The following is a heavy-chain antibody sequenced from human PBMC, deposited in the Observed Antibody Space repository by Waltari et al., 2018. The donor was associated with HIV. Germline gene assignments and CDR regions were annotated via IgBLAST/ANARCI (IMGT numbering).Heavy chain of an antibody. V-gene: IGHV4-34*02. J-gene: IGHJ1*01. D-gene: IGHD3-3*01. Sequence: VQLQQWGTGRLMPSATLSLTCAVYGGSFNGYYWTWIRQSPGNGLEWIGEVDYSGDTNYNPSLKSRLTISVDTSKNQFSLKLTSMTTADTGLYYCARGPHTSIFGVVKYFQPWGQGTLVTVSS. CDR3: ARGPHTSIFGVVKYFQP. CDR2: VDYSGDT. CDR1: GGSFNGYY.